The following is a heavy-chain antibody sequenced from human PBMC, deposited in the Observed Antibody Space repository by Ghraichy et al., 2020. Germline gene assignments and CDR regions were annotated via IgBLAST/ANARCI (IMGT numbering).Heavy chain of an antibody. CDR3: AREHKTNWFDP. J-gene: IGHJ5*02. CDR1: GFTFSSYG. V-gene: IGHV3-33*01. CDR2: IWYDGSNK. Sequence: GGSLRLSCAASGFTFSSYGMHWVRQAPGKGLEWVAVIWYDGSNKYYADSVKGRFTISRDNSKNTLYLQMNSLRAEDTAVYYCAREHKTNWFDPWGQGTLVTVSS.